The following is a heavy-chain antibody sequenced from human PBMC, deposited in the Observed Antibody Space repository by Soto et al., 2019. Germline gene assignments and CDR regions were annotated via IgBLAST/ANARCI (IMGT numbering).Heavy chain of an antibody. CDR3: ARHWGYYDGKWRCFDY. D-gene: IGHD3-22*01. CDR1: GYRFSSFTSYW. Sequence: GESLKISCKGSGYRFSSFTSYWVTWVRQMPGKVLERMGSIDTSDSYTKYSPSFKCHVTISVDKSPNAAYLQWSGLKASDTAMYYCARHWGYYDGKWRCFDYWGQGTTVTVSS. CDR2: IDTSDSYT. V-gene: IGHV5-10-1*01. J-gene: IGHJ4*02.